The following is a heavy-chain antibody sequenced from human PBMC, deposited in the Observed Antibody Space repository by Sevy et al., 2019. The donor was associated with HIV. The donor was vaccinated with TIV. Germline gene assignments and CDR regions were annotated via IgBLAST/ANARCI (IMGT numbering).Heavy chain of an antibody. Sequence: GESLKISCAASGFTFSKYSMSWVRQPPGKGLGWVSTLSFGCGEINHADSVKGRFTISRDNSKSSVYLQMNNLRPEDTAVYYCAREGCTKPHDYWGQGTLVTVSS. CDR2: LSFGCGEI. V-gene: IGHV3-23*01. CDR1: GFTFSKYS. J-gene: IGHJ4*02. D-gene: IGHD2-8*01. CDR3: AREGCTKPHDY.